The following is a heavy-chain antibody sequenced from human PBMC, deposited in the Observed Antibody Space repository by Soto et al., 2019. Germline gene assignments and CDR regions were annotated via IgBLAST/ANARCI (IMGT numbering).Heavy chain of an antibody. Sequence: QVQLVESGGGVVQPGRSLGLSCAASGFTFNTYGMHWVRQAPGKGLEWVAAISYDGINKYYVDSVKGRFTISRDNSKNTRYVQMNSLRAEDMALYYCARSPQPTRGIHWYFDLWGRGILVTVSS. CDR3: ARSPQPTRGIHWYFDL. J-gene: IGHJ2*01. CDR2: ISYDGINK. CDR1: GFTFNTYG. V-gene: IGHV3-30*03. D-gene: IGHD1-26*01.